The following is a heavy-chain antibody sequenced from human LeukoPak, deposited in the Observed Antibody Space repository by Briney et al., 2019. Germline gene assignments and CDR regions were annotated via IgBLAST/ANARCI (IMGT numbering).Heavy chain of an antibody. V-gene: IGHV4-30-4*02. Sequence: SETLSLTCTVSGGSISSGDYYWSWIRQPPGKGLEWIGNIYDSGSTYYNPSLKSRVTISVDTSKNQFSLKLSSVTAADTAVYYCARLSETIFGVVITYFDYWGQGTLVTVSS. CDR3: ARLSETIFGVVITYFDY. D-gene: IGHD3-3*01. CDR1: GGSISSGDYY. J-gene: IGHJ4*02. CDR2: IYDSGST.